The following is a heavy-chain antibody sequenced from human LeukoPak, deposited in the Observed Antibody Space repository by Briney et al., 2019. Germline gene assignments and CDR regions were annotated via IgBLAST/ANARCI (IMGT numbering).Heavy chain of an antibody. CDR2: INAGNGNT. V-gene: IGHV1-3*03. J-gene: IGHJ2*01. Sequence: GASVKVSCKASGYTFTNYAMHWVRQAPGQRLEWMGWINAGNGNTKYSQDFQDRVTITRDTSASTAYMELSSLRSEDMAVYYCASAQPSVDWYFDLWGRGTLVTVSS. CDR1: GYTFTNYA. CDR3: ASAQPSVDWYFDL.